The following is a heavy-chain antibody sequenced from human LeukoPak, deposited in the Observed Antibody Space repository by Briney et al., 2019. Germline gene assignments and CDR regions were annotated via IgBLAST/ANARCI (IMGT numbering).Heavy chain of an antibody. D-gene: IGHD6-19*01. V-gene: IGHV3-7*03. CDR1: GFSLSKYW. CDR3: ANLRWLVSAFDI. J-gene: IGHJ3*02. Sequence: GGPLRLSCADSGFSLSKYWMSWVRQAPGKGLEWVANIKPDGSDKYYVDSVKGRFTISRDNANKSLSLQMSSLRAEDTAVYYCANLRWLVSAFDIWGQGTMVTVSS. CDR2: IKPDGSDK.